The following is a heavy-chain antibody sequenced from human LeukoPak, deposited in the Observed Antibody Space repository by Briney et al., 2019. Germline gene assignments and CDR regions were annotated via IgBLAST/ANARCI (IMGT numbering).Heavy chain of an antibody. CDR1: GGSISTSNYY. CDR2: INHSGST. Sequence: SETLSLTCTVSGGSISTSNYYWGWIRQPPGKGLEWIGEINHSGSTNYNPSLKSRVTISVDTSKNQFSLKLSSVTAADTAVYYCARLFTSGYYFDYWGQGTLVTVSS. D-gene: IGHD3-22*01. CDR3: ARLFTSGYYFDY. J-gene: IGHJ4*02. V-gene: IGHV4-39*01.